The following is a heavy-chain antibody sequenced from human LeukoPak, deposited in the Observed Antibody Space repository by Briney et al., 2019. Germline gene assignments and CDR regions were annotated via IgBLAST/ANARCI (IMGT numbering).Heavy chain of an antibody. CDR3: ARDPRMVATFYFDY. V-gene: IGHV3-23*01. D-gene: IGHD5-12*01. CDR1: GFTFSSYA. Sequence: GGSLRLSCAASGFTFSSYAMSWVRQAPGKGLEWVSAISGSGGSTYYADSVKGRFTISRDNAKNSLYLQMNSLRAEDTAVYYCARDPRMVATFYFDYWGQGTLVTVSS. CDR2: ISGSGGST. J-gene: IGHJ4*02.